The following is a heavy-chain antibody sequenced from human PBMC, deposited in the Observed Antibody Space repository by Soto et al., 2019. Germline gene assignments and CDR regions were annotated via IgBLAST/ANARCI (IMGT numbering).Heavy chain of an antibody. D-gene: IGHD2-2*03. V-gene: IGHV4-39*01. CDR1: GGPITSRTYS. CDR2: IYYHGNT. Sequence: PSETLSLTCAVSGGPITSRTYSWGWIRQPPGKTLEWIGTIYYHGNTYYNPSLKSRVTISVDTSKNEFSLRLNSVTAADTAVYYCVRLNGYCVSTKCRGYYGMDVWGQGTTVTVSS. J-gene: IGHJ6*02. CDR3: VRLNGYCVSTKCRGYYGMDV.